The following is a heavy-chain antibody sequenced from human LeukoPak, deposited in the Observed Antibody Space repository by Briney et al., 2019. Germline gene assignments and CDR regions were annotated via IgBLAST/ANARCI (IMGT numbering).Heavy chain of an antibody. V-gene: IGHV3-7*01. CDR2: INQDGSEK. CDR1: GFTFSSYW. CDR3: ARRGGSSSWYLKYYFDY. D-gene: IGHD6-13*01. Sequence: GGSLRLSCAASGFTFSSYWMSWVRQAPGKGLEWVANINQDGSEKYYVDSVEGRFTISRDNAKNSLYLQMNSLRAEDTAVYYCARRGGSSSWYLKYYFDYWGQGTLVTVSS. J-gene: IGHJ4*02.